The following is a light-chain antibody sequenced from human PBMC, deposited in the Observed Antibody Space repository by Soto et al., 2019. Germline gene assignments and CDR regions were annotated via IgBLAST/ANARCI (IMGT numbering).Light chain of an antibody. Sequence: QSVLTQPASVSGSPGQSITIPCTETSSDVGGYAYVSWYQHHPGKAPKLIIYDVNSRPSGVPDRFSGSRSGNTDSLTISGLQADDEAIYDFSSYTTNRGVFGGGTKVTVL. V-gene: IGLV2-14*03. CDR3: SSYTTNRGV. CDR1: SSDVGGYAY. J-gene: IGLJ3*02. CDR2: DVN.